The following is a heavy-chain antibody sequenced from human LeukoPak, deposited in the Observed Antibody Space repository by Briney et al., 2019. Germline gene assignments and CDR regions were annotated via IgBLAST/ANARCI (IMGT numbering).Heavy chain of an antibody. V-gene: IGHV4-4*07. J-gene: IGHJ3*02. CDR2: IYTRGST. Sequence: SETLSLTCTVSGGSISSYYWSWIRQPAGKGREWIGRIYTRGSTNYNPSLKSRVTMSVDTSKNQFSLKLSSVTAADTAVYYCARVRAVADDAFDIWGQGTMVTVSS. CDR1: GGSISSYY. D-gene: IGHD6-19*01. CDR3: ARVRAVADDAFDI.